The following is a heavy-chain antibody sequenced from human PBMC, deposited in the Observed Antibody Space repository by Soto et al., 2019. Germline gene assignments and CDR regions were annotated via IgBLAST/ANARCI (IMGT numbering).Heavy chain of an antibody. CDR2: IYYSGTT. D-gene: IGHD3-3*02. Sequence: SETLSLTCTVSGGSISSYYWGWIRQPPGQGLEWVGSIYYSGTTYYNPSLKSRVTISVDTSKNQFSLKLSSVTAADTAVYYCASPKIAFYNWFDPWGQGTLVTVSS. CDR3: ASPKIAFYNWFDP. V-gene: IGHV4-39*01. J-gene: IGHJ5*02. CDR1: GGSISSYY.